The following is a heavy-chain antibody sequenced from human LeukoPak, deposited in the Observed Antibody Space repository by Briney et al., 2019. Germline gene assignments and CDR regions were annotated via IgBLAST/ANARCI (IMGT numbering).Heavy chain of an antibody. CDR1: GYTFTSYA. Sequence: SVKVSCKASGYTFTSYAISWVRQAPGQGLEWMGGIIPIFGTANYAQKFQGRVTITTDESTSTAYMELSSLRSEDTAVYYCASPETYYDFWSGYVPQYDYWGQGTLVTVSS. CDR2: IIPIFGTA. V-gene: IGHV1-69*05. J-gene: IGHJ4*02. CDR3: ASPETYYDFWSGYVPQYDY. D-gene: IGHD3-3*01.